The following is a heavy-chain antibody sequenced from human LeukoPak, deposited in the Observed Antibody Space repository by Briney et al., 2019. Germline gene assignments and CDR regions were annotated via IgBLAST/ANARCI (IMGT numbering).Heavy chain of an antibody. Sequence: ASVKVSCKASGNTFTNNGISWVRQAPGQGLEWMGWISAYNGNTNYAQKLQGRVTMTTDTSTSTAYMELRSLRSDDTAVYYCARGVGYCSGGSCSYYYYYYYMDVWGKGTTVTVSS. J-gene: IGHJ6*03. CDR3: ARGVGYCSGGSCSYYYYYYYMDV. CDR1: GNTFTNNG. CDR2: ISAYNGNT. V-gene: IGHV1-18*01. D-gene: IGHD2-15*01.